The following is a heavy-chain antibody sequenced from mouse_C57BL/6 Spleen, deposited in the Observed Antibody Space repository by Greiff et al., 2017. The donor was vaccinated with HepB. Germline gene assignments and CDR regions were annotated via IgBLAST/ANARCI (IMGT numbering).Heavy chain of an antibody. J-gene: IGHJ3*01. Sequence: DVMLVESGGGLVKPGGSLKLSCAASGFTFSSYTMSWVRQTPEKRLEWVATISGGGGNTYYPDSVKGRFTISRINAKNTLYLQMSSLRSENTALYYCARQGYYGPGFAYWGQGTLVTVSA. D-gene: IGHD1-1*01. V-gene: IGHV5-9*01. CDR3: ARQGYYGPGFAY. CDR1: GFTFSSYT. CDR2: ISGGGGNT.